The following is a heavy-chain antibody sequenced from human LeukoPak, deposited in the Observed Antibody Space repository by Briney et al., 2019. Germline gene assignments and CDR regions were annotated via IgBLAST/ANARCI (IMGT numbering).Heavy chain of an antibody. J-gene: IGHJ4*02. Sequence: GESLKISCKGSGYSFTSYWIGWVRQMPGKGLEWMGIIYPGVSDTRYSPSFQGQVTISADKSISTAYLQWSSLKASDTAMYYCARRMPCSGGSCYSDYFDYWGQGTLVTVSS. CDR2: IYPGVSDT. D-gene: IGHD2-15*01. V-gene: IGHV5-51*01. CDR3: ARRMPCSGGSCYSDYFDY. CDR1: GYSFTSYW.